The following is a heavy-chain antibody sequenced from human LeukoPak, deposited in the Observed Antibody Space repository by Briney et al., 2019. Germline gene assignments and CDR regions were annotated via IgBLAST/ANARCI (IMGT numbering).Heavy chain of an antibody. Sequence: GSLRLSCAASGFTFSSYSMNWVRQAPGKGLEWVSSISSSSSYIYYADSVKGRFTISRDNAKNSLYLQMNSLRAEDTAVYYCASLAVAGTIPFDYWGQGTLVTVSS. CDR3: ASLAVAGTIPFDY. CDR1: GFTFSSYS. CDR2: ISSSSSYI. D-gene: IGHD6-19*01. V-gene: IGHV3-21*01. J-gene: IGHJ4*02.